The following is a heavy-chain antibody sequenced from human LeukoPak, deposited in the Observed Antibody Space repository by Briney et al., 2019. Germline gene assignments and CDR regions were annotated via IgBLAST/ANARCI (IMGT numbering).Heavy chain of an antibody. CDR2: INHSGST. CDR1: GGSFSGYY. Sequence: PSETLSLTCAVHGGSFSGYYWSWIRQPPGKRLEWIGEINHSGSTNYNPSLKSRVTISVDTSKNQFSLKLSSVTAADTAVYYCARGISPRRITMIVVATARFDYWGPGTLVTVSS. CDR3: ARGISPRRITMIVVATARFDY. J-gene: IGHJ4*02. V-gene: IGHV4-34*01. D-gene: IGHD3-22*01.